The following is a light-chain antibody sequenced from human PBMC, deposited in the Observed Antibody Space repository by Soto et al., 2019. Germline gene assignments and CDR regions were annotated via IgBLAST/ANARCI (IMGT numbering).Light chain of an antibody. CDR3: QQFFNYPPT. V-gene: IGKV1D-13*01. Sequence: AIQLTQSPSSLSASVGDRVTITCRASQGISSALVWYQQKPGKAPRLLIYHASNLESGVPLRFSGSGSGTDFTLTISSLQPEDLVTYYCQQFFNYPPTFGQGTKLEIK. J-gene: IGKJ2*01. CDR1: QGISSA. CDR2: HAS.